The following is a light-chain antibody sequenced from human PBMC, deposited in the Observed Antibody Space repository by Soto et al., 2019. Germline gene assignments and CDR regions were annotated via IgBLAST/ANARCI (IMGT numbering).Light chain of an antibody. CDR2: EVS. J-gene: IGLJ2*01. V-gene: IGLV2-14*01. CDR3: SSYTGSSLVV. CDR1: SSDVGGYNY. Sequence: QSALTQPASVSGSPGQSITISCTGTSSDVGGYNYVSWYQQHPGKAPKLMIYEVSNRPSGVSNRFSGSKSGNTASLTISGLQAEDEADYYCSSYTGSSLVVFGGGTKLTVL.